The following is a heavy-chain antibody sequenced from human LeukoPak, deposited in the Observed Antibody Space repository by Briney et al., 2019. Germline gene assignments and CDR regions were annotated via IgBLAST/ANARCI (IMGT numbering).Heavy chain of an antibody. J-gene: IGHJ4*02. CDR3: AKFPRSYDSSGYYSYYFDY. D-gene: IGHD3-22*01. CDR1: GFTFSSFS. Sequence: GGSLRLSCTASGFTFSSFSMIWVRQAPGEGLECVSTISGGADTTYYADSVKGRFTISRDNSKNTLYLQMNSLRAEDTAVYYCAKFPRSYDSSGYYSYYFDYWGQGTLVTVSS. V-gene: IGHV3-23*01. CDR2: ISGGADTT.